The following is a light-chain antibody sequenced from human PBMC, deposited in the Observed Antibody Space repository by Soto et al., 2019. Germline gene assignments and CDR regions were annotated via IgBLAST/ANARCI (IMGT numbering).Light chain of an antibody. CDR3: QQYGTSPMT. V-gene: IGKV3-20*01. J-gene: IGKJ1*01. CDR1: QSVSSSY. Sequence: EIVLTQSPGTLSLSPGERATLSCRASQSVSSSYLAWYQQKPGQAPRLLMYGASSRATGIPDRFSGSGFGTDFTLTITRLEPEDFAVYYCQQYGTSPMTFGQGTKVDIK. CDR2: GAS.